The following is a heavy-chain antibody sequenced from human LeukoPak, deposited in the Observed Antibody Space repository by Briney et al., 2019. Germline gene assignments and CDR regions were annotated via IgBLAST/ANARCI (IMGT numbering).Heavy chain of an antibody. D-gene: IGHD3-10*01. CDR3: ARGTGPPYYFDY. V-gene: IGHV4-4*07. Sequence: SETLSLTCTVSGGSISSYYWSWLRQPAGKGLEWIGRIYTSGSTNYNPSLTSRVTMSVDTSKNQFSLKLSSVTAADTAVYYCARGTGPPYYFDYWGQEPWSPSPQ. CDR2: IYTSGST. J-gene: IGHJ4*01. CDR1: GGSISSYY.